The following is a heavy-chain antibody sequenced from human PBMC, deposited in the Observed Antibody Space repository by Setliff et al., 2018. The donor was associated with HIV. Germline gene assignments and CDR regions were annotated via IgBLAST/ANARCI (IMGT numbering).Heavy chain of an antibody. V-gene: IGHV4-4*07. CDR2: THASGTT. Sequence: NPSETLSLTCTVSGGSISGDFWTWIRQPAGEGLEWIGRTHASGTTQCEPSLKNRCSMSIDTSKNQFSLKLSSVTAADTAVYYCARQTATGTSATFDSWGQGSLVTVSS. J-gene: IGHJ4*02. CDR1: GGSISGDF. D-gene: IGHD2-21*02. CDR3: ARQTATGTSATFDS.